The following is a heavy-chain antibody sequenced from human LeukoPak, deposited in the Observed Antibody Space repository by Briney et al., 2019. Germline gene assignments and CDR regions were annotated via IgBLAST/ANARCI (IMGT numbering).Heavy chain of an antibody. CDR1: GGSISSYY. CDR2: IFNSGST. Sequence: SETLSLTCTVSGGSISSYYWSWIRQPPGKGLEWIGYIFNSGSTNYNPSLKSRVTISVDTSKNQFSLKLSSVTAADTAVYYCARGYYYLDVWGKGTTVTISS. J-gene: IGHJ6*03. V-gene: IGHV4-59*01. CDR3: ARGYYYLDV.